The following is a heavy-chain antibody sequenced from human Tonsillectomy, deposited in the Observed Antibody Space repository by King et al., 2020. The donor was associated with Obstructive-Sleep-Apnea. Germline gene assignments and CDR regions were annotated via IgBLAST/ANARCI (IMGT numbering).Heavy chain of an antibody. J-gene: IGHJ4*02. Sequence: VQLVESGGGLVKPGGSLRLSCAASGFSFTNTWMTWVRQAPGKGLEWVGRIRSKADSGTTDYVAPVNGSFNISRDDSKNTLFLQMNSLKTEDTAVYYCATSSPFSVGIFDAWGQGTRVTVSS. CDR3: ATSSPFSVGIFDA. CDR2: IRSKADSGTT. V-gene: IGHV3-15*01. D-gene: IGHD5/OR15-5a*01. CDR1: GFSFTNTW.